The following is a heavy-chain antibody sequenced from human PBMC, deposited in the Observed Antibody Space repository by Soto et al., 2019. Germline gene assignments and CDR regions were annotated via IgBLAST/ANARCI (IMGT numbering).Heavy chain of an antibody. CDR3: ARPVASCPYTYGPLGCAFDI. Sequence: ASVKVSCKASGYTFHSYAMNWVRQAPGQRLEWMGWISAGNGNTVYSQTFQARVTITRDTSASTAYMELSSLRSEDTAVYYCARPVASCPYTYGPLGCAFDIWAKERWSPSPQ. V-gene: IGHV1-3*01. CDR1: GYTFHSYA. D-gene: IGHD5-18*01. J-gene: IGHJ3*02. CDR2: ISAGNGNT.